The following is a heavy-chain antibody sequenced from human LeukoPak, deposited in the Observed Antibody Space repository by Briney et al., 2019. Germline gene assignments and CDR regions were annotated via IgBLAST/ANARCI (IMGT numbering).Heavy chain of an antibody. V-gene: IGHV3-23*01. CDR3: ARPATGIAVAGSDY. Sequence: GGSLRLSCAASGFTFSSYAMSWVRQAPGKGLEWDSAISGSGGSTYYADSVKGRFTISRDNSKNTLYLQMNSLRAEDTAVYYCARPATGIAVAGSDYWGQGTLVTVSS. D-gene: IGHD6-19*01. J-gene: IGHJ4*02. CDR2: ISGSGGST. CDR1: GFTFSSYA.